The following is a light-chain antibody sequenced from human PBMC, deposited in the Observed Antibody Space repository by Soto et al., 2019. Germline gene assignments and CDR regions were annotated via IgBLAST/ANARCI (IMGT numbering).Light chain of an antibody. J-gene: IGLJ3*02. Sequence: QLVLTQSPSASASLGASVKLTCTLSSGHSTYAIAWHQQQPEKGPRYLMKLDSDGSHSKGDAIPDRFSGSSSGADRYLTISSLQSEDEADYYCQTWGTGIVVFGGGTKLTVL. CDR1: SGHSTYA. CDR2: LDSDGSH. CDR3: QTWGTGIVV. V-gene: IGLV4-69*01.